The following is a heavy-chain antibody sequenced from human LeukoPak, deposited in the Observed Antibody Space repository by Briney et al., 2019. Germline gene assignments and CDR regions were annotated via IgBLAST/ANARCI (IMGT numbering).Heavy chain of an antibody. D-gene: IGHD4-17*01. Sequence: PGGSLRLSCAASGFTFGSYTMICLRQAPGKGLEWVSFITESSGSTYYEDSVKGRFTISRDNSKNALYLQMNSLRAEDTAVYYCAKVPRLTTGYWGQGTLVTVSS. V-gene: IGHV3-23*01. CDR1: GFTFGSYT. J-gene: IGHJ4*02. CDR3: AKVPRLTTGY. CDR2: ITESSGST.